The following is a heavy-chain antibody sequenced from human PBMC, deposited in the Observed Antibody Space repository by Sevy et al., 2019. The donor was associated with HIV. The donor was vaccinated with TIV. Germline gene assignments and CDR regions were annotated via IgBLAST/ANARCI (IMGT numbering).Heavy chain of an antibody. CDR3: ARKYDSSGYFDY. CDR2: ISGSGGSGDQT. CDR1: GFTFSNYA. D-gene: IGHD3-22*01. Sequence: GGSLRLSCAASGFTFSNYAMNWVRQAPGKGLEWVSGISGSGGSGDQTNYADSVKGRFTISRDDSKNSLYLQLNSLRAEDTDIYDCARKYDSSGYFDYWGQGTLVTVSS. J-gene: IGHJ4*02. V-gene: IGHV3-23*01.